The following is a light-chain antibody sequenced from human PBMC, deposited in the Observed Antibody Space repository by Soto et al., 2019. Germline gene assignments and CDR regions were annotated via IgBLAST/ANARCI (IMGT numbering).Light chain of an antibody. Sequence: DIQMTQPPSSLSASVGDRVTITCRASQSISSYLKWYQQKPGKAPKLLIYAAFRLQSGLPSRFSGSGFATYITRTSSSLHPEDFASDDCHQNYCTPFTFCQGTRVEI. CDR2: AAF. CDR3: HQNYCTPFT. V-gene: IGKV1-39*01. CDR1: QSISSY. J-gene: IGKJ5*01.